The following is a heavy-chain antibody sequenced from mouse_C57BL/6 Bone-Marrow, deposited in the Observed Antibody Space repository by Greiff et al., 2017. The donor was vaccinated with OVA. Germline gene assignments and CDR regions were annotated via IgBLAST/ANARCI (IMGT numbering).Heavy chain of an antibody. CDR1: GYAFSSSW. Sequence: VQLQQSGPELVKPGASVKISCKASGYAFSSSWMNWVKQRPGKGLEWIGMIHPNSGSTNYNEKFKSKATLTVDKSSSTAYMQLSSLTSEDSAVYYCASYYGPLDYWGQGTTLTVSS. CDR3: ASYYGPLDY. D-gene: IGHD1-1*01. J-gene: IGHJ2*01. CDR2: IHPNSGST. V-gene: IGHV1-64*01.